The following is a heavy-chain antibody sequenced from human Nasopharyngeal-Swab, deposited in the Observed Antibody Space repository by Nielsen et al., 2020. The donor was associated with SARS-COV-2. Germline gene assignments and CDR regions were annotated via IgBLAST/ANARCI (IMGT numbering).Heavy chain of an antibody. CDR2: INPNSGGT. CDR3: ARSHIVVVTDAFDI. J-gene: IGHJ3*02. CDR1: GYTFTSYG. Sequence: ASVKVSCKASGYTFTSYGISWVRQAPGQGLEWMGWINPNSGGTNYAQKFQGWVTMTRDTSISTAYMELSRLRSDDTAVYYCARSHIVVVTDAFDIWGQGTMVTVSS. V-gene: IGHV1-2*04. D-gene: IGHD2-21*02.